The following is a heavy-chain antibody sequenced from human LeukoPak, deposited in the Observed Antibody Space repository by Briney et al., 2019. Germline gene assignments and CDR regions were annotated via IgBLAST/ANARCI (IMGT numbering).Heavy chain of an antibody. D-gene: IGHD6-19*01. V-gene: IGHV1-46*01. CDR2: INPSGGST. CDR1: GYTFTSYY. J-gene: IGHJ4*02. CDR3: ARDTHLYAVAGTGYGY. Sequence: ASVKVSCKASGYTFTSYYMHWVRQAPGQGLEWMGIINPSGGSTSYAQKFQGRVTMTRDMSTSTVYMELSSLRSEDTAVYYCARDTHLYAVAGTGYGYWGQGTLVTVSS.